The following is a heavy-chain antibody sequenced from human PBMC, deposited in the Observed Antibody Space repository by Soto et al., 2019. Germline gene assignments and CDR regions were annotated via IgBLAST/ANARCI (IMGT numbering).Heavy chain of an antibody. J-gene: IGHJ4*02. D-gene: IGHD1-1*01. V-gene: IGHV3-9*01. CDR3: AKDIGTPPNYYFAY. Sequence: VRLSCAASGFTFDDYAMHWVRQAPGKGLEWVSGISWNSGSIGYADSVKGRFTISRDNAKNSLYLQMNSLRAEDTALYYCAKDIGTPPNYYFAYWGQGTLVTVSS. CDR2: ISWNSGSI. CDR1: GFTFDDYA.